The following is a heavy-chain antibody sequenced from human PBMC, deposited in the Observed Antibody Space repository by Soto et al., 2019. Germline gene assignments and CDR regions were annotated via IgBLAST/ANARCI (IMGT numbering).Heavy chain of an antibody. D-gene: IGHD5-12*01. V-gene: IGHV3-15*01. J-gene: IGHJ4*02. Sequence: EVQLVESGGGLVKPGGSLRLSCAASGFTFSNAWMSWVRQAPGKGLEWVGRIKSKTDGGTTDYAAPVKGRFTISRDDSQNTLYLQMNSLKTEDTAVYYCTTEMVATIGSLDYWGQGTLVTVSS. CDR3: TTEMVATIGSLDY. CDR1: GFTFSNAW. CDR2: IKSKTDGGTT.